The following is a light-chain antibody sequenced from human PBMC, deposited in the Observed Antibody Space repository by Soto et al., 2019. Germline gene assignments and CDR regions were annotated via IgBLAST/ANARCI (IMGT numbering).Light chain of an antibody. Sequence: EIVLTQSPGTLSLSPGERATLSCRASQSVSSTYLAWYQQKPGQAPRLLIYGASSRATGIPDRFSGSGSGTDFILTISRLEPEDFAMYYCQQYGSSWTFGQGTTVEIK. CDR2: GAS. V-gene: IGKV3-20*01. CDR3: QQYGSSWT. J-gene: IGKJ1*01. CDR1: QSVSSTY.